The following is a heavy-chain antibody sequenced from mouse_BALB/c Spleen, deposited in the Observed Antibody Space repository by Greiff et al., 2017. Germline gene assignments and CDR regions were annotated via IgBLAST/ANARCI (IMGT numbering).Heavy chain of an antibody. D-gene: IGHD2-4*01. J-gene: IGHJ4*01. Sequence: LQESGPGLVAPSQSLSITCTVSGFSLTSYGVHWVRQPPGKGLEWLGVIWAGGSSTYNSALMSRLSISKDNSKSQVVLKMNRLQTDDTAVYYCARPRLSSMDYWGQGTSVTVSS. CDR1: GFSLTSYG. CDR3: ARPRLSSMDY. CDR2: IWAGGSS. V-gene: IGHV2-9*02.